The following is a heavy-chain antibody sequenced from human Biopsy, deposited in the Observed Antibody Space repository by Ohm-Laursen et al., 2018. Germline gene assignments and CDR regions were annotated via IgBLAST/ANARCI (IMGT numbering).Heavy chain of an antibody. D-gene: IGHD5-18*01. J-gene: IGHJ4*02. V-gene: IGHV1-69*01. CDR3: ARDGVDHRSVTFFDY. CDR1: GGTLSSHG. CDR2: FVPRFGTA. Sequence: GSSVKVSCKASGGTLSSHGISWVRQAPGQGLDWMGGFVPRFGTANYAQKFQGRVTISADEKTNTAYMELKNLRSDDTAIYYCARDGVDHRSVTFFDYWGQGTRVTVSS.